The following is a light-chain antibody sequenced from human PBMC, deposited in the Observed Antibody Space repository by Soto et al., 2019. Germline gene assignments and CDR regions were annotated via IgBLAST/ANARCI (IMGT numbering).Light chain of an antibody. CDR2: EVS. Sequence: QSVLTQPASVSGSPGQSITLACTGTSSDVGGYKYVSWYQQHPGKAPKLMIYEVSNRPSGVSNRFSGSKSGNTASLTISGLQAEDEADYYCSSYSSSSTLVFXTGTKVTVL. CDR3: SSYSSSSTLV. V-gene: IGLV2-14*01. J-gene: IGLJ1*01. CDR1: SSDVGGYKY.